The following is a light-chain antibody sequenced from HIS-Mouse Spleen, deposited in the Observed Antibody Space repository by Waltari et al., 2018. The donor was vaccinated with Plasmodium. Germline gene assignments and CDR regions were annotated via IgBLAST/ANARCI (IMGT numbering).Light chain of an antibody. CDR1: QSVSSN. CDR2: CAS. Sequence: EIVMTQSPATLSVSPGERATLPCRASQSVSSNLAWYQQKPGQAPSRLIYCASTRATGIPARFSGSGSGTEFTLTISSMQSEDVAVYYCQQYNNWPYTFGQGTKLEIK. J-gene: IGKJ2*01. V-gene: IGKV3-15*01. CDR3: QQYNNWPYT.